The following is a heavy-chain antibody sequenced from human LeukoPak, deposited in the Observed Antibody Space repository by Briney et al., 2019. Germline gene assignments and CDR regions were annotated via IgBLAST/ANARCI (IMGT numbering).Heavy chain of an antibody. Sequence: SETLSLTCTVSGGSISSSSYYWGWIRQPPGKGLEWIGSIYYSGSTYYNPSLKSRVTISVDTSKNQFSLKLSSVTAADTAVYYCARGGYDSGTFDYWGQGTLVTVSS. D-gene: IGHD5-12*01. V-gene: IGHV4-39*07. CDR2: IYYSGST. CDR3: ARGGYDSGTFDY. CDR1: GGSISSSSYY. J-gene: IGHJ4*02.